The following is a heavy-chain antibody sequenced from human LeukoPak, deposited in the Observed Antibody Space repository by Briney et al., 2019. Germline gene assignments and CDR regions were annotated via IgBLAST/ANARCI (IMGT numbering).Heavy chain of an antibody. CDR3: ARDPTIVGATDDAFDI. CDR1: GGSISSSHW. J-gene: IGHJ3*02. V-gene: IGHV4-4*02. Sequence: SGTLSLTCAVAGGSISSSHWWSWVRQPPGKGLEWIGQMYHSGSTNYNPSLKSRLTISVDKSNNQFSLKLSSVTAADTAVYYCARDPTIVGATDDAFDIWGQGTMVTVSS. D-gene: IGHD1-26*01. CDR2: MYHSGST.